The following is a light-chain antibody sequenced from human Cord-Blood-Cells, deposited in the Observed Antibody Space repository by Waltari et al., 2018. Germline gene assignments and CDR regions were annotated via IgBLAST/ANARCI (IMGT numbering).Light chain of an antibody. CDR2: KAS. CDR3: QQYNSYSWT. CDR1: QSISSW. V-gene: IGKV1-5*03. J-gene: IGKJ1*01. Sequence: DIQMTQSPSTLSASVGDRVTITCRASQSISSWLAWYQQKPGKAPKLLIYKASSLESGLPSRFSCSGSVTEFTLTISSLQPDDFATYYCQQYNSYSWTFGQGTKVEIK.